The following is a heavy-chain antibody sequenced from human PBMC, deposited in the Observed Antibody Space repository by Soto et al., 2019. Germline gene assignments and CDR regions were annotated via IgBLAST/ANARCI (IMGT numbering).Heavy chain of an antibody. D-gene: IGHD1-26*01. CDR3: ARVIRISGGNWFDP. V-gene: IGHV1-2*02. CDR2: INPNSGDT. Sequence: ASVKVSCKASGYTFTGYYMHCVRQAPGQGLEWMGWINPNSGDTNYAQKFQGRVTMTRDTSISTAYMELSRLRSDDTAVYYCARVIRISGGNWFDPWGQGTLVTVSS. J-gene: IGHJ5*02. CDR1: GYTFTGYY.